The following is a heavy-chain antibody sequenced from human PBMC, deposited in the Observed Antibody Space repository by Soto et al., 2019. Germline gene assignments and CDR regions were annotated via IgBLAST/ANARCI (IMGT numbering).Heavy chain of an antibody. CDR1: GYTFTSYD. CDR3: ARSYYDFWSGQVSPVDY. D-gene: IGHD3-3*01. J-gene: IGHJ4*02. V-gene: IGHV1-8*01. CDR2: MNPNSGNT. Sequence: ASVKVSCKASGYTFTSYDINWVRQATRQGLEWMGWMNPNSGNTGYAQKFQGRVTMTRNTSISTAYMELSSLRSEDTAVYYCARSYYDFWSGQVSPVDYWGQGTLVTVSS.